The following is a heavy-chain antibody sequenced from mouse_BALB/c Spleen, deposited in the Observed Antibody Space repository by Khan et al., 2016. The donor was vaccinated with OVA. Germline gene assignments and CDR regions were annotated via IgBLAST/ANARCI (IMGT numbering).Heavy chain of an antibody. CDR3: ARSLLLAMDY. CDR2: IWSGGST. D-gene: IGHD1-2*01. Sequence: VELVESGPGLVEPSQSLSINCTVSGFSLTNYGVHWVRQSPGKGLEWLGMIWSGGSTDYNAAFISRLSIRKDNSKSQVFFQMNSLQADDTAIYYCARSLLLAMDYWGQGTSVTVSS. CDR1: GFSLTNYG. J-gene: IGHJ4*01. V-gene: IGHV2-4-1*01.